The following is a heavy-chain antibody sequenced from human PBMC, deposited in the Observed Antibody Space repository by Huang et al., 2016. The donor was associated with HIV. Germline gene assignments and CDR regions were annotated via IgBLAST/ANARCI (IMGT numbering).Heavy chain of an antibody. Sequence: QLQLQESGPGLVKPSETLSLTCTVSGGSIRSDNYYWGWISPPPGKGMEWIVRIYYSGSTYNNPTHKGRVTITVDTSKNNFSLRRRSVTAADTAVYYCARLPGSITMIRGVITDPYCGQGTLVTVSS. D-gene: IGHD3-10*01. V-gene: IGHV4-39*02. CDR1: GGSIRSDNYY. J-gene: IGHJ4*02. CDR3: ARLPGSITMIRGVITDPY. CDR2: IYYSGST.